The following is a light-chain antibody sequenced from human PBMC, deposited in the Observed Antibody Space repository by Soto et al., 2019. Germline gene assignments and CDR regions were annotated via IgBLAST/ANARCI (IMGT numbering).Light chain of an antibody. CDR3: QQYNDWPLWT. J-gene: IGKJ1*01. V-gene: IGKV3-15*01. CDR2: GAS. Sequence: EIVWTQSPVTLSLYPGERATLSCRASQSVSSSYLAWYQQKPGQAPRLLIYGASTRATGIPARFSGSGSGTEFTLTISSLQSEDFAVYYCQQYNDWPLWTFCQGTKVDIK. CDR1: QSVSSSY.